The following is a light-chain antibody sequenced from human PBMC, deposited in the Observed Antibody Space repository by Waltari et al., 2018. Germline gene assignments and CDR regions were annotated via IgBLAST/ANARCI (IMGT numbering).Light chain of an antibody. V-gene: IGLV2-23*02. CDR3: CSYAGSSTLI. J-gene: IGLJ2*01. CDR2: EVR. CDR1: STDRGSYNL. Sequence: QSALTPPASVSGSHGQSITIRCPGPSTDRGSYNLVAWYQQHPGKAPKLMINEVRKWPSGVSNRFSGSKSGNTASLTISGLQAEDEADYYCCSYAGSSTLIFGGGTKLTVL.